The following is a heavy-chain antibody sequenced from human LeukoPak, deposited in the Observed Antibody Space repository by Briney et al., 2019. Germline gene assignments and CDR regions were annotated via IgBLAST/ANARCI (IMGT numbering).Heavy chain of an antibody. D-gene: IGHD3-22*01. V-gene: IGHV3-30*18. CDR3: TKDAGYYDSSGYYCDLDY. Sequence: GGSLRLSCVASGFTFYSYGMHWVRQAPGKGLEWVAVISHDGSNIHYGDSVKGRFTISRDNSKNTLYLQMNSLRAEDTAVYYCTKDAGYYDSSGYYCDLDYWGQGTLVTVSS. CDR1: GFTFYSYG. J-gene: IGHJ4*02. CDR2: ISHDGSNI.